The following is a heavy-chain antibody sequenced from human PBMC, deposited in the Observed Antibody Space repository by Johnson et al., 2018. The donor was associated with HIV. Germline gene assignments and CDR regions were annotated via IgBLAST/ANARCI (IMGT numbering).Heavy chain of an antibody. CDR3: ASSWFGELSYAFDI. Sequence: VQLVESGGGLVQPGGSLRLSCAASGFTFSSYWMSWVRQAPGKGLEWVANIKQDGSEKYYVDSVKGRFTISRDNAKNSLYLQMIRLRAEDTAVYCCASSWFGELSYAFDIWGQGTMVTVSS. V-gene: IGHV3-7*01. CDR2: IKQDGSEK. D-gene: IGHD3-10*01. CDR1: GFTFSSYW. J-gene: IGHJ3*02.